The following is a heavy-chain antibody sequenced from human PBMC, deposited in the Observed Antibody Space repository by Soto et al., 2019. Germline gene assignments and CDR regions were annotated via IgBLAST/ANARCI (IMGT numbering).Heavy chain of an antibody. D-gene: IGHD3-3*01. Sequence: ASVKVSFKASGYTFTTYDINWVRQATGQGLEWMGWMNPNSGDTGYAEKFQGRVTMTRNTAINTAYMELNSLTSEDTAVYFCARGRDYAFWSGINWFDPWGQGDLV. CDR1: GYTFTTYD. V-gene: IGHV1-8*01. J-gene: IGHJ5*02. CDR3: ARGRDYAFWSGINWFDP. CDR2: MNPNSGDT.